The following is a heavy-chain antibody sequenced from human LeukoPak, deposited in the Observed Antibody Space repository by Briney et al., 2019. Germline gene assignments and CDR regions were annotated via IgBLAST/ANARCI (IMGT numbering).Heavy chain of an antibody. CDR3: ASAGGDYVPIDY. Sequence: SETLSLTCAVSGGSISSSNWWSWVRQPPGKGLEWIGEIYHSGSTNYNPSLKSRVTISVDKSKNQFSLKLSSVTAADTAVYYCASAGGDYVPIDYWGRGTLVTVSS. CDR1: GGSISSSNW. V-gene: IGHV4-4*02. CDR2: IYHSGST. J-gene: IGHJ4*02. D-gene: IGHD4-17*01.